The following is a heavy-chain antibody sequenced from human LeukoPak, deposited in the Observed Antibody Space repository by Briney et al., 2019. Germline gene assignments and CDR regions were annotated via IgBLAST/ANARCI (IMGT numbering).Heavy chain of an antibody. Sequence: ASVKVSCKASGYTFTSYDINWVRQATGQGLEWMGWVNPNSGNTGYAQKFQGRVTMTRNTSISTAYMELSSLRSEDTAVYYCARSQRIVVVAAKRYYFDYWGQGTLVTVSS. D-gene: IGHD2-15*01. J-gene: IGHJ4*02. V-gene: IGHV1-8*01. CDR1: GYTFTSYD. CDR2: VNPNSGNT. CDR3: ARSQRIVVVAAKRYYFDY.